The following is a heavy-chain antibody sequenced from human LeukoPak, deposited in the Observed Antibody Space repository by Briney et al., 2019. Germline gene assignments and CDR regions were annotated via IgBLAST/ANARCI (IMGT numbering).Heavy chain of an antibody. V-gene: IGHV4-34*01. Sequence: PSETLSLTCAVYGESFSGYYWSWIRQPPGKGLEWIGEINHIGVTNYNPSLKSRVTISIDTSKNQFSLKLSSVAAADTAEYYCARADSMIRGVLDYWGQGTLVTVSS. CDR2: INHIGVT. J-gene: IGHJ4*02. CDR1: GESFSGYY. CDR3: ARADSMIRGVLDY. D-gene: IGHD3-10*01.